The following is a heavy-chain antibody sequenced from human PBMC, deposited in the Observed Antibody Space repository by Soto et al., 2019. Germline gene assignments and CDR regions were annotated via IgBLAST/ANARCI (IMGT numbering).Heavy chain of an antibody. D-gene: IGHD6-13*01. CDR1: GFTFNNYA. V-gene: IGHV3-23*01. CDR3: AKDPVVSSTSSWYYFDY. Sequence: PGGSLRLSCAAFGFTFNNYAMNWVRHAPGKGLEWVSSISGSGGSVYYADSVKGRFTISRDNSENTLYLQMSSLRAEDTAVYYCAKDPVVSSTSSWYYFDYWGQGTLVTVSS. J-gene: IGHJ4*02. CDR2: ISGSGGSV.